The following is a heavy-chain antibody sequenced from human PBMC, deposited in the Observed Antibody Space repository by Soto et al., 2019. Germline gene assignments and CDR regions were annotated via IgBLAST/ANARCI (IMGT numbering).Heavy chain of an antibody. J-gene: IGHJ6*02. D-gene: IGHD3-3*01. Sequence: SVKGSCKASGGSVRSYAISWVRQAPGQGLEWMGGIIPIFGTANYAQKFQGRVTITADESTSTAYMELSSLRSEDTAVYYCARDSPPDYDFWSGSLYGMDVWGQGTKVTVSS. V-gene: IGHV1-69*13. CDR1: GGSVRSYA. CDR3: ARDSPPDYDFWSGSLYGMDV. CDR2: IIPIFGTA.